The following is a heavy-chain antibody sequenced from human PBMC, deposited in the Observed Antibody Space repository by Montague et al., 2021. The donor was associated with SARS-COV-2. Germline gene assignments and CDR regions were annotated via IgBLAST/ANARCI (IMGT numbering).Heavy chain of an antibody. D-gene: IGHD2-15*01. CDR1: GGSISSSSYY. CDR3: ARRFTSDCSGGSCYRGLRFDP. CDR2: IYYSGST. Sequence: SETLSLTCTVSGGSISSSSYYWGWIRQPPGKGLEWIGSIYYSGSTYYNPSLKSRVTISVDTSKNQFSLKLSSVTAADTAGYYCARRFTSDCSGGSCYRGLRFDPWGQGTLVTVSS. V-gene: IGHV4-39*01. J-gene: IGHJ5*02.